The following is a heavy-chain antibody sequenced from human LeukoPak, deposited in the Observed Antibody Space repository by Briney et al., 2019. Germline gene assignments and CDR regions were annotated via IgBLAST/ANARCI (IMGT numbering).Heavy chain of an antibody. V-gene: IGHV3-11*06. D-gene: IGHD2-2*01. CDR3: ARGEVYCSSTSCYDDY. CDR2: ISSSSSYT. Sequence: PGGSLRLSCAASGFTFSDYYMSWIRQAPGKGLEWVSYISSSSSYTNYADSAKGRFTISRDNAKNSLYLQMNSLRAEDTAVYYCARGEVYCSSTSCYDDYWGQGTLVTVSS. J-gene: IGHJ4*02. CDR1: GFTFSDYY.